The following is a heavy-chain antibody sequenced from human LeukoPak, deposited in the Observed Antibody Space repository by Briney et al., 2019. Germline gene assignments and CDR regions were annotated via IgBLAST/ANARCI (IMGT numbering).Heavy chain of an antibody. V-gene: IGHV3-21*01. D-gene: IGHD6-13*01. CDR2: ISSSSSYI. CDR1: GLPLSSYS. CDR3: ARDLGSWYHDAFDI. J-gene: IGHJ3*02. Sequence: GGSLTLSCAASGLPLSSYSMNWLRQAPGKGREWVSSISSSSSYIYYADSVKGRFTISRDNAENSLYLQMNSLRAEDTAVYYCARDLGSWYHDAFDIWGQETMVTVSS.